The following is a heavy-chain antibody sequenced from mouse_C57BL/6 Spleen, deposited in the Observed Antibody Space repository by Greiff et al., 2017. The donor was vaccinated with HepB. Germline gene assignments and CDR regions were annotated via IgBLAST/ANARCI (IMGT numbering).Heavy chain of an antibody. CDR2: IYPRSGNT. V-gene: IGHV1-81*01. CDR1: GYTFTSYG. J-gene: IGHJ4*01. Sequence: VQLQQSGAELARPGASVKLSCKASGYTFTSYGISWVKQRTGQGLEWIGEIYPRSGNTYYNEKFKGKATLTADKSSSTAYMELRGLTSEDSAVYFCARVFYYGSQTLYYYAMDYWGQGTSVTVSS. CDR3: ARVFYYGSQTLYYYAMDY. D-gene: IGHD1-1*01.